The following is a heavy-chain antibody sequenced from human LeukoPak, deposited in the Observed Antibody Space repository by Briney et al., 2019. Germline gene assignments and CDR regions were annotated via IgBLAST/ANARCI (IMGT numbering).Heavy chain of an antibody. CDR1: GYTFTGYY. CDR3: ARSSPPTYYRFYYYKDV. Sequence: GASVKVSCKASGYTFTGYYMHWVRQAPGQGLGWMGWINPNSGGAKYAQNFQGRDIMTTETVSSTAYLVLPSLSSVDTAVYSCARSSPPTYYRFYYYKDVWGKGSTVTVSS. V-gene: IGHV1-2*02. D-gene: IGHD1-26*01. J-gene: IGHJ6*03. CDR2: INPNSGGA.